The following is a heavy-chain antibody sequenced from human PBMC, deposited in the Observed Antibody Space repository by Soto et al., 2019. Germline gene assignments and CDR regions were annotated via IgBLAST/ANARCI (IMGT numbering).Heavy chain of an antibody. Sequence: PGGSLRLSCAASGFTFSSNAMSWVRQAPGKGLEWVSAISGSGGSTYYADSVKGRFTISRDNSKNTLYLQMNSLRAEDTAVYYCAKGLAAAGTEPTYFDYCGQGTQASFSS. CDR2: ISGSGGST. D-gene: IGHD6-13*01. CDR1: GFTFSSNA. CDR3: AKGLAAAGTEPTYFDY. J-gene: IGHJ4*02. V-gene: IGHV3-23*01.